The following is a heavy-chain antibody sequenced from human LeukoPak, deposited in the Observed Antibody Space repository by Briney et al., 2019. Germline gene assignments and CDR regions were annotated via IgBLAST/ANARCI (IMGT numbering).Heavy chain of an antibody. J-gene: IGHJ4*02. Sequence: GASVKVSCKASGYTFTGYYMHWVRQAPGQGLEWMGWINPTTGGTNFAQKFQGRVTMTRDTSISTAHMELSRLRSDDTAVYYCVRDWGYYFDYWGQGTLVTVSS. D-gene: IGHD3-16*01. CDR2: INPTTGGT. CDR1: GYTFTGYY. V-gene: IGHV1-2*02. CDR3: VRDWGYYFDY.